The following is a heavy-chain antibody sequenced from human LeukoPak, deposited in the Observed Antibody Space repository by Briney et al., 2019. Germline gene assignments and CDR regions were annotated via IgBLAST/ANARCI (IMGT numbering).Heavy chain of an antibody. Sequence: PSETLSLTCAVYGGSFSGYYWSWIRQPPGKGLEWIGEINHSGSTNCNPSLKSRVTISVDTSKNQFSLKLSSVTAADTAVYYCARGRRGPRLLSYCGGDCYYYFDYWGQGTLVTVSS. CDR1: GGSFSGYY. J-gene: IGHJ4*02. CDR2: INHSGST. CDR3: ARGRRGPRLLSYCGGDCYYYFDY. V-gene: IGHV4-34*01. D-gene: IGHD2-21*02.